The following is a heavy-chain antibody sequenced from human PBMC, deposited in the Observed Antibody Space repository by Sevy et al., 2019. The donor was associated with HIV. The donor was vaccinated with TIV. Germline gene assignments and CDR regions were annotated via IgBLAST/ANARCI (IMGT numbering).Heavy chain of an antibody. CDR2: ISGNGGST. CDR3: AKAQQLWSYFDY. J-gene: IGHJ4*02. D-gene: IGHD5-18*01. V-gene: IGHV3-23*01. Sequence: GGSLRLSCAASGFTFSSYAMSWVRQAPGKGLEWVSAISGNGGSTYYADSVKGRFTISRDNSKNTLHVQMNSLRAEDTAVYYCAKAQQLWSYFDYWGQGTLVTVSS. CDR1: GFTFSSYA.